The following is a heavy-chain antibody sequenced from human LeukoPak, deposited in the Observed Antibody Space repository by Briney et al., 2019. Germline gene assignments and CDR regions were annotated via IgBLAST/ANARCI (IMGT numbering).Heavy chain of an antibody. CDR1: GFTFSSYG. J-gene: IGHJ3*02. CDR3: AKGERVLLWFGELLYHYDAFDI. CDR2: IRYDGSNK. Sequence: GGSLRLSCAASGFTFSSYGMHWVGQAPGKGVEGVAFIRYDGSNKYYADSVKGRFTIYRDNSKKTLYRQMKSLRAEDTAVYYCAKGERVLLWFGELLYHYDAFDIWGQGTMVTVSS. V-gene: IGHV3-30*02. D-gene: IGHD3-10*01.